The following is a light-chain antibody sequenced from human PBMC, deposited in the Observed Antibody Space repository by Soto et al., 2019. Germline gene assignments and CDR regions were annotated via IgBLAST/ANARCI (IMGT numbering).Light chain of an antibody. CDR3: QPYNTCLPIT. CDR1: QSVSSN. J-gene: IGKJ5*01. Sequence: EIVMTQSPATLSVSPGERATLSCRASQSVSSNLAWYQQKPGQAPRLLIYGASTRAPGIPARFSGSGSGTECTLTISSLESEDFAVYYCQPYNTCLPITFGQGTRLELK. V-gene: IGKV3-15*01. CDR2: GAS.